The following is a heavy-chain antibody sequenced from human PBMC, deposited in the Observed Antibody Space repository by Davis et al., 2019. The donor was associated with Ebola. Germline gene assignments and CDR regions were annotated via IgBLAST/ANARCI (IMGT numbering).Heavy chain of an antibody. CDR1: GFTFSNAW. CDR2: IKSKTDGGTT. D-gene: IGHD2-2*01. J-gene: IGHJ6*02. CDR3: TTDLYQHRPYGMDV. V-gene: IGHV3-15*07. Sequence: PGGSLRLSCAASGFTFSNAWMNWVRQAPGKGLEWVGRIKSKTDGGTTDYAAPVKGRITISRDDSKNTLYLQMNSLKTEDTAVYYCTTDLYQHRPYGMDVWGQGTTVTVSS.